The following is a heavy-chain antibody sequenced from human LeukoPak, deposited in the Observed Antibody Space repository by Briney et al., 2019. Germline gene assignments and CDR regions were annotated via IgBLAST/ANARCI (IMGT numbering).Heavy chain of an antibody. D-gene: IGHD3-22*01. V-gene: IGHV4-39*07. J-gene: IGHJ4*02. CDR1: GGSISSSSYY. Sequence: SETLSLTYTVSGGSISSSSYYWGWIRQPPGKGLEWIGSIYYSGSTYYNPSLKSRVTISVDTSKNQFSLKLSSVTAADTAVYYCARGPDYYDSSGYFSPLGFDYWGQGTLVTVSS. CDR3: ARGPDYYDSSGYFSPLGFDY. CDR2: IYYSGST.